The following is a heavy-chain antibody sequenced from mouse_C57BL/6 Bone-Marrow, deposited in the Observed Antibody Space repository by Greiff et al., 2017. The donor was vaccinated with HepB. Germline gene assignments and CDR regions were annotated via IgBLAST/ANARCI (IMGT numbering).Heavy chain of an antibody. D-gene: IGHD1-1*01. V-gene: IGHV1-50*01. CDR2: IDPSDSYT. Sequence: VQLQQPGAELVKPGASVKLSCKASGYTFTSYWMQWVKQRPGQGLEWIGEIDPSDSYTNYNQKFKGKATLTVDTSSSTAYMQLSSLTSEDSAVYYCAREDGSSYARWYFDVWGTGTTVTVSS. CDR1: GYTFTSYW. CDR3: AREDGSSYARWYFDV. J-gene: IGHJ1*03.